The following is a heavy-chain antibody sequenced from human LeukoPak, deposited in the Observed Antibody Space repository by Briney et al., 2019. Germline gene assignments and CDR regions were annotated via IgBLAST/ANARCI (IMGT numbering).Heavy chain of an antibody. J-gene: IGHJ6*02. D-gene: IGHD2-15*01. CDR2: IYPGDSDT. CDR1: GYSFTSYW. CDR3: ARHLYCSGGSCYSIFYGMDV. V-gene: IGHV5-51*01. Sequence: GESLKISCKGSGYSFTSYWIGWVRQMPGKGLEWMGIIYPGDSDTRYSPSFQGQVTISADKSISTAYLRWSSLKASDTAMYYCARHLYCSGGSCYSIFYGMDVWGQGTTVTVSS.